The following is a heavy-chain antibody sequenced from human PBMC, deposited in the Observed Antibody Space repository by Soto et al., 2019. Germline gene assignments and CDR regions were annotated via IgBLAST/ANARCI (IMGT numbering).Heavy chain of an antibody. Sequence: EVQLVESGGGLVKPGGSLRLSCAASGFAFSTYSMNWVRQAPGKGLEWVSSISDSSSYIYYADSVKGRFTISRDNTENSLYLQMNSLRAEDTAVYYCARPRLPSNNYYFDSWGQGTLVTVSS. D-gene: IGHD1-20*01. CDR3: ARPRLPSNNYYFDS. J-gene: IGHJ4*02. CDR1: GFAFSTYS. V-gene: IGHV3-21*01. CDR2: ISDSSSYI.